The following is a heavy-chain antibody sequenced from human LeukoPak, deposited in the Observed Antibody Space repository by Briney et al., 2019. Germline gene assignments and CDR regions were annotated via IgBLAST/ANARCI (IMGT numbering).Heavy chain of an antibody. CDR2: ISSSGSTI. J-gene: IGHJ4*02. CDR1: GFTFSSYE. V-gene: IGHV3-48*03. CDR3: AREAAEELWSSGWYTFDY. D-gene: IGHD6-19*01. Sequence: GGSLRLSCAASGFTFSSYEMNWVRQAPGKGLEWVSYISSSGSTIYYADSVKGRFTISRDNAKNSLYLQMNSLRAEDTAVYYCAREAAEELWSSGWYTFDYWGQGTLVTVSS.